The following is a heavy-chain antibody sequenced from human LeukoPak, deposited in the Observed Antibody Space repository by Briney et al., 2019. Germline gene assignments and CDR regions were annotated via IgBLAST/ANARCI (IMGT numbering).Heavy chain of an antibody. J-gene: IGHJ6*03. CDR2: INPNSGGT. V-gene: IGHV1-2*02. CDR3: ARDLSMIPQDGYMDV. D-gene: IGHD3-22*01. Sequence: ASVKVSCKASGYTFTGYYLHWVRQAPGQGLEWMGWINPNSGGTNFAQKFQGRVTMTRDTSISTAYMELSRLRSDDTAVYYCARDLSMIPQDGYMDVWAKGPRSPSP. CDR1: GYTFTGYY.